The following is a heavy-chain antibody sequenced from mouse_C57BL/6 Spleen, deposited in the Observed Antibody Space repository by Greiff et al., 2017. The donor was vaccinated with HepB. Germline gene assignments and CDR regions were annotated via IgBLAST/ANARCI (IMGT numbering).Heavy chain of an antibody. CDR1: GYTFTSYW. J-gene: IGHJ3*01. CDR2: IHPNSGST. D-gene: IGHD2-4*01. Sequence: QVQLQQSGAELVKPGASVKLSCKASGYTFTSYWMHWVKQRPGQGLEWIGMIHPNSGSTNYNEKFKSKATLTVDKSSSTAYMQLSSLTSEDSAVYYCARFLYDYVFDYWGQGTLVTVSA. CDR3: ARFLYDYVFDY. V-gene: IGHV1-64*01.